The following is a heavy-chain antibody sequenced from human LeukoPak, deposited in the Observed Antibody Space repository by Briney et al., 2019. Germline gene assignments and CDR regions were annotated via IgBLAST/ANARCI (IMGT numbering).Heavy chain of an antibody. D-gene: IGHD6-25*01. Sequence: SEALSLTCTVSGGSISSYYWSWIRQPAGQGLEWIGRIYTSGSTNYNPSLKSRVTISVDKSKNQFSLKLSSVTAADTAVYYCARDRASSGFGGYYYMDVWGKGTTVTVSS. CDR2: IYTSGST. CDR1: GGSISSYY. J-gene: IGHJ6*03. V-gene: IGHV4-4*07. CDR3: ARDRASSGFGGYYYMDV.